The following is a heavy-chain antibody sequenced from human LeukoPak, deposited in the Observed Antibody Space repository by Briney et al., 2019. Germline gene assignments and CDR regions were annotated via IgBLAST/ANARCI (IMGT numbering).Heavy chain of an antibody. CDR2: IIPIFRTA. J-gene: IGHJ4*02. V-gene: IGHV1-69*13. D-gene: IGHD3-22*01. Sequence: GASVKVSCKASGGTFRSFVISWVRQAPGQGLEWMGGIIPIFRTANYAQKFQGRVTITADESTSTAYMELSSLRSEDTAVYYCARALRYYSDSSGYAFDYWGQGTLVTVSS. CDR3: ARALRYYSDSSGYAFDY. CDR1: GGTFRSFV.